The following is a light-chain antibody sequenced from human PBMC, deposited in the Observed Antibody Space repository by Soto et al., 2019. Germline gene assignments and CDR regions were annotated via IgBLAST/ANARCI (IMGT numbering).Light chain of an antibody. Sequence: DVVLTQSPLSLPVILGQPASISCRSSQSLVYSDGNAYLNWFHQRPGQSPRRLIYKASKRGSGVPDTFSGSGSGTDFALKISGVEAEDVGVYYCMQETHWPPRTFGQGTKLEIK. V-gene: IGKV2-30*01. CDR3: MQETHWPPRT. CDR1: QSLVYSDGNAY. CDR2: KAS. J-gene: IGKJ2*01.